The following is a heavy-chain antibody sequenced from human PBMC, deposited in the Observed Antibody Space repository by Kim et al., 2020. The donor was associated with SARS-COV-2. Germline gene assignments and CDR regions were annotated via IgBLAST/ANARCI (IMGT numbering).Heavy chain of an antibody. D-gene: IGHD6-19*01. CDR1: GFTFSSYA. J-gene: IGHJ4*02. Sequence: GGSLRLSCAASGFTFSSYAMSWVRQAPGKGLEWVSAISGSGGSTYYADSVKGRFTISRDNSKNTLYLQMNSLRAEDTAVYYCAKVMVKRYSSGLDYWGQGTLVTVSS. CDR2: ISGSGGST. V-gene: IGHV3-23*01. CDR3: AKVMVKRYSSGLDY.